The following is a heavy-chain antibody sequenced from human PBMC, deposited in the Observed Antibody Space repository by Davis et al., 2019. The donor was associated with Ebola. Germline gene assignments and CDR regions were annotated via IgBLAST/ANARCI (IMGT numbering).Heavy chain of an antibody. D-gene: IGHD6-19*01. J-gene: IGHJ2*01. V-gene: IGHV3-7*01. CDR3: ARTGGAQWLEKIYWYFDL. CDR2: IKQDGSEK. CDR1: GFTFSSYW. Sequence: GESLKISCAASGFTFSSYWMSWVRQAPGKGLEWVANIKQDGSEKYYVDSVTGRFTISRDNAKNSLYLQMNSLRAEETAVYYCARTGGAQWLEKIYWYFDLWGRGTLVTVSS.